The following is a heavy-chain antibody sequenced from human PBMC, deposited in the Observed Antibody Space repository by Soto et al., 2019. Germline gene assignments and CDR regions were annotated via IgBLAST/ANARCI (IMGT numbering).Heavy chain of an antibody. D-gene: IGHD6-13*01. CDR2: IYYSGST. V-gene: IGHV4-30-4*01. CDR3: ARGGYSSSWYLRWFDP. J-gene: IGHJ5*02. CDR1: GGSISSGDYY. Sequence: NPSETLSLTCTVSGGSISSGDYYWSWIRQPPGKGLEWIGYIYYSGSTYYNPSLKSRVTISVDTSKNQFSLKLSSVTAADTAVYYCARGGYSSSWYLRWFDPWGQGTLVTVSS.